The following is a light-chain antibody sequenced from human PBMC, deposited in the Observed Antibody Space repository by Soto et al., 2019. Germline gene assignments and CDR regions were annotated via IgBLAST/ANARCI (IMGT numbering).Light chain of an antibody. V-gene: IGKV3-15*01. J-gene: IGKJ2*01. CDR2: GAS. Sequence: EIVMTQSPATLSVSPGERATLSCRASQSVSSILAWYQQKPGQAPRLLIYGASTRATGIPARFSGSGSGTEFTLTISSLQSEDFAVYYCQQYNNWPPTVGQGTKVDIK. CDR1: QSVSSI. CDR3: QQYNNWPPT.